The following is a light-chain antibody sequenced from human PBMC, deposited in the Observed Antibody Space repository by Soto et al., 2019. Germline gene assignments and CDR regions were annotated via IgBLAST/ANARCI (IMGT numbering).Light chain of an antibody. J-gene: IGKJ5*01. Sequence: DLQMTPPSSYLSASGGHGHTMTCGASQSISNFLNWYQQKPGKAPNLLIYAASSLQSGVTSRFSGSGSGTDFTLTISSLQPEDCATDYCQQSYNIPRTFGQGTRLEIK. CDR3: QQSYNIPRT. CDR1: QSISNF. CDR2: AAS. V-gene: IGKV1-39*01.